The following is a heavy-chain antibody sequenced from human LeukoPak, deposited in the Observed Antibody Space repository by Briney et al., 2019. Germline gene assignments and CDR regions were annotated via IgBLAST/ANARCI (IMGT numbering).Heavy chain of an antibody. V-gene: IGHV4-59*01. CDR3: ARDDSNYYARSGFDY. J-gene: IGHJ4*02. CDR2: IYYSGST. CDR1: GGSISSYY. D-gene: IGHD3-22*01. Sequence: SETLSLTCTVSGGSISSYYWSWIRHPPGKGREWIGYIYYSGSTNYNPSLKSRVTISVDMSNNQFSLKLPSVTAADTAVYYCARDDSNYYARSGFDYWGQGTLVTVSS.